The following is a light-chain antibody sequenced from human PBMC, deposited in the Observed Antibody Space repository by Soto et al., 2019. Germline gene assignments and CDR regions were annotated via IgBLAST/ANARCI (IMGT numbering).Light chain of an antibody. V-gene: IGLV1-40*01. CDR1: SPNIGAGYD. CDR2: GNS. Sequence: QSVLTQPPSVSGAPGQRVTISGTGSSPNIGAGYDVHWYQQLPGTAPKLLIYGNSNRPSGVPDRFSGSKSGTSASLAITGLQAEDEADYYCQSYDSSLSGWVFGGGTKLTVL. J-gene: IGLJ3*02. CDR3: QSYDSSLSGWV.